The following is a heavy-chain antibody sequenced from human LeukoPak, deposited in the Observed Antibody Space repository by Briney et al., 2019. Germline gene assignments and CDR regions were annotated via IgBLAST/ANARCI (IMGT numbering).Heavy chain of an antibody. D-gene: IGHD3-10*01. CDR1: EFTFSSYG. Sequence: GGSLRLSCAASEFTFSSYGMHWVRQAPGKGLEWVAVIWFDGSYTYYADSVKGRFTISRDNSKNTLYLQMNSLRAEDTAVYYCARGLYYGSGSPIDYWGQGTLVTVSS. V-gene: IGHV3-33*08. CDR3: ARGLYYGSGSPIDY. CDR2: IWFDGSYT. J-gene: IGHJ4*02.